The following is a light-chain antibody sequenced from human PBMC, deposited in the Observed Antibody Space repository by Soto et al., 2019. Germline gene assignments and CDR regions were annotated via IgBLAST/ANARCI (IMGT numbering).Light chain of an antibody. CDR3: QQTYSIPVT. J-gene: IGKJ1*01. V-gene: IGKV1-39*01. CDR1: QSINTH. CDR2: AAS. Sequence: DIQMTQSPSSLSASVGDRVTITCRASQSINTHLNWYHQKPGEAPKFLIYAASSLQSGVPSRFSGSGSGTDFTLTITSLQNEDFATYYCQQTYSIPVTCGQGTKVDVK.